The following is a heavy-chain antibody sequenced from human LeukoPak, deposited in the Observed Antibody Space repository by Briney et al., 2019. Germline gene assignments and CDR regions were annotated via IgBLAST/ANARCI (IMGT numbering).Heavy chain of an antibody. CDR3: VKDERDAYYEF. CDR2: IDEDETAK. Sequence: GGSLRLSCAASEFTFSNYWMTWVRQAPGKGLEWVANIDEDETAKYYVGSVKGRFTISRDNAKNSLYLQMNSLRAEDTAIYYCVKDERDAYYEFWGQGTLVTVSS. D-gene: IGHD3-16*01. CDR1: EFTFSNYW. J-gene: IGHJ4*02. V-gene: IGHV3-7*03.